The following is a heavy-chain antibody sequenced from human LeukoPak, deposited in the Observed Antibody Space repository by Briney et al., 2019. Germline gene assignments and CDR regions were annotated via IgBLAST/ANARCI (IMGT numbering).Heavy chain of an antibody. Sequence: SETLSLTCAVSGGSISSGGYSWSWIRQPPGKGLEWIGYIYHSGSTNYNPSLKSRVTISVDTSKNQFSLKLSSVTAADTAVYYCASQYSGSYIGYYYYGMDVWGQGTTVTVSS. D-gene: IGHD1-26*01. V-gene: IGHV4-30-2*01. CDR2: IYHSGST. J-gene: IGHJ6*02. CDR3: ASQYSGSYIGYYYYGMDV. CDR1: GGSISSGGYS.